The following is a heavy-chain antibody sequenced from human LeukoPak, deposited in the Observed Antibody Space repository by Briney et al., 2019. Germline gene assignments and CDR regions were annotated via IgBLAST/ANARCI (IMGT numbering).Heavy chain of an antibody. Sequence: EPSETLSLTCAVYGGSFSGYYWSWIRQPPGKGLEWIGEINHSGSTNYNPSLKSRVTISVDTSKNQFSLKLSSVTAADTAVYYCARDTYYYDSSGHRAEYFQHWGQGTLVTVSS. CDR1: GGSFSGYY. CDR3: ARDTYYYDSSGHRAEYFQH. CDR2: INHSGST. J-gene: IGHJ1*01. V-gene: IGHV4-34*01. D-gene: IGHD3-22*01.